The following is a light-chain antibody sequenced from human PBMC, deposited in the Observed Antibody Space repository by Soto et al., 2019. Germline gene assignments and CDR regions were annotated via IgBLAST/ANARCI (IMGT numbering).Light chain of an antibody. CDR2: EVN. CDR3: TSYAVNNNFV. Sequence: QSALTQPPSASGSPGQSVTISCTGTSSDVGAYNYVSWYQQHPGKAPKLLIYEVNKRPSGVPDRFSGSKSGNTASLTVSGLKAEDEADYYCTSYAVNNNFVFGTGTKVTVL. V-gene: IGLV2-8*01. J-gene: IGLJ1*01. CDR1: SSDVGAYNY.